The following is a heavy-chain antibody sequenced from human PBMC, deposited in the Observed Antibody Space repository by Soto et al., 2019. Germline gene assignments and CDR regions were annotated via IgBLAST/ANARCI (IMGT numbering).Heavy chain of an antibody. CDR3: ARDPVPGYSSSWFDY. Sequence: QVQLVQSGAEVKKPGSSVKVSCKASGGTFSSYAISWVRQPHGQGLEWMGGIIPIFGTANYAQKFQGRVTITADESTSTAYMELSSLRSEDTAVYYCARDPVPGYSSSWFDYWGQGTLVAVSS. J-gene: IGHJ4*02. CDR1: GGTFSSYA. CDR2: IIPIFGTA. D-gene: IGHD6-13*01. V-gene: IGHV1-69*01.